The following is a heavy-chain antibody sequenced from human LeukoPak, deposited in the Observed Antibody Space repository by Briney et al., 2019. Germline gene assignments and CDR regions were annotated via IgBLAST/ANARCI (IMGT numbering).Heavy chain of an antibody. J-gene: IGHJ6*03. CDR1: GGSISSSSYY. Sequence: SETLSLTCTVSGGSISSSSYYWGWIRQPPGKGLEWIGSIYYSGSTYYNPSLKSRVTISVDTSKNQFSLKLSSVTAADTAVYYCARDHDTGGPYYYYYMDVWGKGTTVTVSS. CDR2: IYYSGST. D-gene: IGHD1-1*01. CDR3: ARDHDTGGPYYYYYMDV. V-gene: IGHV4-39*02.